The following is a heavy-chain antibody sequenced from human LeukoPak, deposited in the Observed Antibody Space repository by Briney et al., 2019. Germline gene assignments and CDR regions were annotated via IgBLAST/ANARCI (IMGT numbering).Heavy chain of an antibody. CDR2: IYTSGST. J-gene: IGHJ6*02. CDR3: AREVLGYCSGGSCYYYYGMDV. Sequence: SETLSLTCTVSGGSISSYYWSWIRQPAGKGLEWIGRIYTSGSTNYNPSLKSRVTTSVDTSKNQFSLKLSSVTAADTAVYYCAREVLGYCSGGSCYYYYGMDVWGQGTTVTVSS. CDR1: GGSISSYY. D-gene: IGHD2-15*01. V-gene: IGHV4-4*07.